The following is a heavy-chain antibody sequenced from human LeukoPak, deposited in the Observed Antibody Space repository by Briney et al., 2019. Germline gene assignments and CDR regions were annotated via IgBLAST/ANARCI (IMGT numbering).Heavy chain of an antibody. V-gene: IGHV3-33*01. D-gene: IGHD3-3*01. J-gene: IGHJ4*02. CDR2: IWYDGSNK. CDR1: GFTFSDYG. CDR3: ARGLRLLEWLPFDY. Sequence: RGSLRLSCAPSGFTFSDYGMHWVRQAPGKGLEWVAVIWYDGSNKYYAGSVKGRFTISRDNLKNTLYLQMNSLRAEDTAIYYCARGLRLLEWLPFDYWGQGTLVAVSS.